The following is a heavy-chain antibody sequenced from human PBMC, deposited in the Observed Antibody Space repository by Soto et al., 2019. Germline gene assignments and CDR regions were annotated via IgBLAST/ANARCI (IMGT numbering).Heavy chain of an antibody. Sequence: SETLCLTCTVPGGSISSGDYYWSWFRQLAGKGLEWIGYIYYSGSTFYNLSLKSRVTISVDTSKSQFSLKLSSVTAADPAVYYCARASPVVTDVWGQGTTVTVSS. CDR3: ARASPVVTDV. J-gene: IGHJ6*02. V-gene: IGHV4-30-4*01. D-gene: IGHD5-18*01. CDR1: GGSISSGDYY. CDR2: IYYSGST.